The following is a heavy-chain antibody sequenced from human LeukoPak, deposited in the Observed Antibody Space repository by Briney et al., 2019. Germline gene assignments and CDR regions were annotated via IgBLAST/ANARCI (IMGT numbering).Heavy chain of an antibody. J-gene: IGHJ5*02. Sequence: SETLSLTCTVSGGSISGSSDYWGWVRQPPGKGLEWIGSMYYSGSTYYNPSLKSRVTISVDTSKNQFSLKLSSVTAADTAVYYCARVMRQWLPLKRYWFDPWGQGTLVTVSS. CDR2: MYYSGST. CDR3: ARVMRQWLPLKRYWFDP. D-gene: IGHD6-19*01. V-gene: IGHV4-39*07. CDR1: GGSISGSSDY.